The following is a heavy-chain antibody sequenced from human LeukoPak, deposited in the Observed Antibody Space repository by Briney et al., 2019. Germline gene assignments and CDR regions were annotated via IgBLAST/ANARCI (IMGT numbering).Heavy chain of an antibody. J-gene: IGHJ6*02. Sequence: SQPLSPTCAVYGGSFSGYYWSWIRQPPGKGLVGIGEIKHSRSTNYNQSLKSRVTISVDTSKNQFSLKLSSVTAADTAVYYCARVAPPRFGELLTYYYYGMGVWGQGTTVTVSS. CDR1: GGSFSGYY. V-gene: IGHV4-34*01. CDR3: ARVAPPRFGELLTYYYYGMGV. CDR2: IKHSRST. D-gene: IGHD3-10*01.